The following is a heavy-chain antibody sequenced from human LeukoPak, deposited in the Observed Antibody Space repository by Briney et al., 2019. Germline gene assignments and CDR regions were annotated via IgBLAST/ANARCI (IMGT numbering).Heavy chain of an antibody. V-gene: IGHV4-59*08. CDR2: IYYSGST. J-gene: IGHJ4*02. Sequence: SETLSLTCTVSGGSISSYYWSWIRQPPGKGLEWIGYIYYSGSTNYNPSLKSRVTISVDTSKNQFSLKLSSVTAADTAVYYCARYSSSWYYFDYWGQGTLVTVSS. CDR3: ARYSSSWYYFDY. D-gene: IGHD6-13*01. CDR1: GGSISSYY.